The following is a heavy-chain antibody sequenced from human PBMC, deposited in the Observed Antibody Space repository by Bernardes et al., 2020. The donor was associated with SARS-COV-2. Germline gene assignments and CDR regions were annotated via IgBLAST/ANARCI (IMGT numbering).Heavy chain of an antibody. V-gene: IGHV3-53*01. J-gene: IGHJ5*02. CDR3: AREASSGWYEGFDP. Sequence: GGSLRLSCVASGFTVSSNYMSWVRQAPGKGLEWVSVIYSGGSTYYADSVKGRFTISRDNSKNTLYLQMNSLRAEDTAVYYCAREASSGWYEGFDPWGQGTLVTVSS. CDR1: GFTVSSNY. D-gene: IGHD6-19*01. CDR2: IYSGGST.